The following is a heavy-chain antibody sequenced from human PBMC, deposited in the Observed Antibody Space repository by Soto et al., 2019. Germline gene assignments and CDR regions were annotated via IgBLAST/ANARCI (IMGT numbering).Heavy chain of an antibody. CDR3: ATYPHRDSARVYV. J-gene: IGHJ6*02. CDR1: GFTFSTDW. CDR2: IKQDGSEK. V-gene: IGHV3-7*01. Sequence: PAGSLSLSCAASGFTFSTDWMSWVRQAPGKGLEWVANIKQDGSEKYYVDSVRGRLTVSRDNAKSSLYLQMNSLRVEDTAVYYCATYPHRDSARVYVWGQGTTVTVYS.